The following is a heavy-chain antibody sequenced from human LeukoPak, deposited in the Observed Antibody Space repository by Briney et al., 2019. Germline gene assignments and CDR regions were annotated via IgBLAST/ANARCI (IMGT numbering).Heavy chain of an antibody. Sequence: GGSLRLSCAASGFTFTSHWMSWVRQAPGKGLEWVARMNLDGSEKYYVDSVKGRFTISRDSAKTSLYLEMNSLRAEDTAVYYCARDATYCTNGVCYTRFDYWGQGTLVTVSS. J-gene: IGHJ4*02. D-gene: IGHD2-8*01. CDR3: ARDATYCTNGVCYTRFDY. CDR2: MNLDGSEK. CDR1: GFTFTSHW. V-gene: IGHV3-7*01.